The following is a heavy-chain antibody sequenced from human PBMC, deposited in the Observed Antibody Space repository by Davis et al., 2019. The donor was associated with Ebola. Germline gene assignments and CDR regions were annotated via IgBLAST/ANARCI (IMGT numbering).Heavy chain of an antibody. CDR2: ISGSGGST. CDR1: VITFSSYA. J-gene: IGHJ6*04. D-gene: IGHD2-15*01. V-gene: IGHV3-23*01. CDR3: ARAPGYCSGGSCYYYYGMDV. Sequence: GGSLRLSCTDSVITFSSYAMTWVRQAPGKGLEWVPAISGSGGSTYYADSVKGRFTISRDNSKKTLYLQMNSLRAEDTAVYYCARAPGYCSGGSCYYYYGMDVWGKGTTVTVSS.